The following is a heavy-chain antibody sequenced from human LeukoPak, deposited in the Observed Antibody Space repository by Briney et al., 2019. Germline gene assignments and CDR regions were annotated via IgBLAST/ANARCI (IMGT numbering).Heavy chain of an antibody. J-gene: IGHJ4*02. CDR3: ARDPSDERGAHYDS. CDR1: GYTFTGYY. V-gene: IGHV1-2*04. D-gene: IGHD1-1*01. CDR2: INPGNGVT. Sequence: ASVKVSCKASGYTFTGYYLHWVRQAPGQGLEWMGWINPGNGVTYYAQKFQGWITMARDTSISTAYVELSSLKSDDTAVYYCARDPSDERGAHYDSWGQGTLVTVSS.